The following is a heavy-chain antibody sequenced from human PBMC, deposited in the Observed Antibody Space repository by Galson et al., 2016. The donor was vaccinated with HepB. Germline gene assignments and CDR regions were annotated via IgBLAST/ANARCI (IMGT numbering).Heavy chain of an antibody. D-gene: IGHD3-16*02. CDR3: ARTLYDYVWGSYRYPQDY. V-gene: IGHV3-30-3*01. Sequence: SLRLSCAASGFTFSSYAMHWVRQAPGKGLEWVAAISYDGSNKYYAGSVKGRFTISRDNSKNTLYLQMNSLRTEDTAVYCCARTLYDYVWGSYRYPQDYWGQGTLVTVSS. J-gene: IGHJ4*02. CDR2: ISYDGSNK. CDR1: GFTFSSYA.